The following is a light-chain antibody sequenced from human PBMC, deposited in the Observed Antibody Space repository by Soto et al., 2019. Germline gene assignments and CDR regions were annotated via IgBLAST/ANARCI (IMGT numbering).Light chain of an antibody. J-gene: IGLJ1*01. CDR1: SSDVGGYNY. V-gene: IGLV2-8*01. CDR3: TSYAGGNNV. Sequence: QSALTQPPSASGSPGQSVTISCTGTSSDVGGYNYVSWYQQHPGKVPKLMIYEVNKRPSGVPDRFSGSKSGNTASLTVSGLQAEDEADYYCTSYAGGNNVCGTGTKLTVL. CDR2: EVN.